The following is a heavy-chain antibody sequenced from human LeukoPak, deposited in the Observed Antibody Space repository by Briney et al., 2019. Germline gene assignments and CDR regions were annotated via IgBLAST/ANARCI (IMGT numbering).Heavy chain of an antibody. J-gene: IGHJ4*02. CDR2: IIPILGTA. CDR3: ARAHLRYGADKSAFDY. Sequence: SVKVSCKASGGTFSSYAISWVRQAPGQGLEWMGGIIPILGTANYAQKFQGRVTITTDESTSTAYMELSSLRSEDTAVYYCARAHLRYGADKSAFDYWGQGTLVTVSS. CDR1: GGTFSSYA. D-gene: IGHD4/OR15-4a*01. V-gene: IGHV1-69*05.